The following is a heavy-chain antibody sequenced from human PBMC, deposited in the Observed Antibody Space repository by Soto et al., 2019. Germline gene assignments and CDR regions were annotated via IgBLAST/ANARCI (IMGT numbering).Heavy chain of an antibody. D-gene: IGHD2-2*01. J-gene: IGHJ6*02. V-gene: IGHV4-30-4*01. CDR3: ARYCISTSCYLFGMDV. CDR2: IYYSGST. Sequence: QVQLQESGPGLVKPSQTLSLTCTVSGGSISSGDYYWSWIRQPPGKGLEWIGYIYYSGSTYYNPSLKSRVTISVDTSKNQFSLKLSSVTAADTAVYYCARYCISTSCYLFGMDVWGQGTTVTVSS. CDR1: GGSISSGDYY.